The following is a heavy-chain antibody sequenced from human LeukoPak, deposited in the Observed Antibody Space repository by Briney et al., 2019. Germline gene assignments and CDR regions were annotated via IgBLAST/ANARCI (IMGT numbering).Heavy chain of an antibody. D-gene: IGHD4-17*01. CDR2: IIPIFGTA. Sequence: GASVKVSCKASGGTFSSYAISWVRQAPGQGLEWMGGIIPIFGTANYAQKFQGRVTITADKSTSTAYMELSSLRSEDTAAYTSAKGDSGDYISDYYYYRMDVWGKGTTVTVSS. CDR3: AKGDSGDYISDYYYYRMDV. V-gene: IGHV1-69*06. J-gene: IGHJ6*04. CDR1: GGTFSSYA.